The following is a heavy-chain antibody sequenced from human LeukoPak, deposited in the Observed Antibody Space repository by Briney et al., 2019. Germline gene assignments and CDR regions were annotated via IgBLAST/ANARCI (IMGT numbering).Heavy chain of an antibody. Sequence: GGSLRLSCAASGFTFSSYSMNWVRQAPGKGLEWVSYISSSSSTIYYADSVKGRFTISRDNAKNSLYLQMNSLRAEDTAVYYCARDPRGIAARRGAFDIWGQGTMVTVSS. CDR3: ARDPRGIAARRGAFDI. V-gene: IGHV3-48*01. D-gene: IGHD6-6*01. CDR2: ISSSSSTI. CDR1: GFTFSSYS. J-gene: IGHJ3*02.